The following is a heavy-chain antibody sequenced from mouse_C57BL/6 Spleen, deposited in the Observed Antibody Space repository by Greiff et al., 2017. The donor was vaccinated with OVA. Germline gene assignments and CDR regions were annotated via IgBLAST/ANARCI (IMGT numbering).Heavy chain of an antibody. Sequence: VQLQQSGPGLVQPSQSLSITCTVSGFSLTSYGVHWVRQSPGKGLEWLGVIWSGGSTDYNAAFISRLSISKDNSKSQVFFKMNSLQADDTAIYYCARNTPTVRGLYWYFDVWGTGTTVTVSS. CDR3: ARNTPTVRGLYWYFDV. V-gene: IGHV2-2*01. D-gene: IGHD1-1*01. J-gene: IGHJ1*03. CDR1: GFSLTSYG. CDR2: IWSGGST.